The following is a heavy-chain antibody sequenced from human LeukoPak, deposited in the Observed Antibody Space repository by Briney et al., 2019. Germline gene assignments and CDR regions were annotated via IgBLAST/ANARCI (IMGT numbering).Heavy chain of an antibody. CDR2: ISGSGGST. CDR1: GGSISSYY. Sequence: ETLSLTCTVSGGSISSYYWSWIRQPPGKGLEWVSAISGSGGSTYYADSVKGRFTISRDNSKNTLYLQMNSLRAEDAAVYYCAKARPKSSGWSYYYYYGMDVWGQGTTVTVSS. V-gene: IGHV3-23*01. CDR3: AKARPKSSGWSYYYYYGMDV. J-gene: IGHJ6*02. D-gene: IGHD6-19*01.